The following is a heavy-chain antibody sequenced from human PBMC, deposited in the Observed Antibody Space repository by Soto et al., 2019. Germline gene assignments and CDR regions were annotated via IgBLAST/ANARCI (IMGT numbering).Heavy chain of an antibody. J-gene: IGHJ6*02. CDR2: IYHSGST. V-gene: IGHV4-30-2*01. CDR1: GGSISSGGYS. CDR3: ARGVYCSSTSCYWGMDV. D-gene: IGHD2-2*01. Sequence: SETLSLTCAVSGGSISSGGYSWRWIRQPPGKGLEWIGYIYHSGSTYYNPSLKSRVTISVDRSKNQFSLKLGSVTAADTAVYYCARGVYCSSTSCYWGMDVWGQGTTVTVSS.